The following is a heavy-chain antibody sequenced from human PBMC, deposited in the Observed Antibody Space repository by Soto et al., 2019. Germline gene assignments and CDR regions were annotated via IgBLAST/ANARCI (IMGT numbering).Heavy chain of an antibody. CDR2: INQNGGT. V-gene: IGHV4-34*01. J-gene: IGHJ4*02. Sequence: PSETLSLTCAVSGGSLSGYFWSWIRQPPGKGLEWIGEINQNGGTNYNPSLESRIAISLDTSKNQFSLKMTSVTAADTAVYYCARGIRYFDWLMGFYFDSWGQGAQVTVSS. CDR3: ARGIRYFDWLMGFYFDS. D-gene: IGHD3-9*01. CDR1: GGSLSGYF.